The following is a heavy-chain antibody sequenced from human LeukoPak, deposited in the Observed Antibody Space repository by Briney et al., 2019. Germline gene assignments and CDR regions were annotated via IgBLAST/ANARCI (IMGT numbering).Heavy chain of an antibody. CDR2: ISGGGGST. V-gene: IGHV3-23*01. CDR3: AREQVAGPFDY. CDR1: GFTFTSYS. J-gene: IGHJ4*02. Sequence: PGGSLRLSCAASGFTFTSYSMNWVRQAPGKGLEWVSTISGGGGSTYYADSVKGRFTISRDNSKNTLYLQMNSLRAEDTAVYYCAREQVAGPFDYWGQGTLVTVSS. D-gene: IGHD6-19*01.